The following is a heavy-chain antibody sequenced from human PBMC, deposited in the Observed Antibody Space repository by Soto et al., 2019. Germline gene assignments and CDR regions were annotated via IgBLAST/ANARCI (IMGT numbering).Heavy chain of an antibody. V-gene: IGHV3-30*03. D-gene: IGHD6-6*01. CDR1: GFTFSSYA. J-gene: IGHJ4*02. CDR3: ARGTIVARQHLDY. Sequence: QVQLVESGGGVVQPGTSLRLSCAASGFTFSSYAMHWARQAPGKGLEWVTVISIRGGDEYYAESVRGRFTISRDDSKNTLYLQMDILIVEDTAVYYCARGTIVARQHLDYWGQGTRVTGSS. CDR2: ISIRGGDE.